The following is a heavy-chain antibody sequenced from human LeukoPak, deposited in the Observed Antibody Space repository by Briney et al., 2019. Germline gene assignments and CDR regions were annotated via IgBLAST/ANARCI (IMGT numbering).Heavy chain of an antibody. CDR2: INPDSGGT. CDR3: ARDKQLDWAHYYYYYMEV. CDR1: GYTFTGYY. Sequence: ASVKVSCKASGYTFTGYYMHWVRQAPGQGLEWMGWINPDSGGTNYAQKSQGRVTMTRDTSISTVYMELSRLKSDDTAVYYCARDKQLDWAHYYYYYMEVWGKGTAVTVSS. J-gene: IGHJ6*03. V-gene: IGHV1-2*02. D-gene: IGHD1-1*01.